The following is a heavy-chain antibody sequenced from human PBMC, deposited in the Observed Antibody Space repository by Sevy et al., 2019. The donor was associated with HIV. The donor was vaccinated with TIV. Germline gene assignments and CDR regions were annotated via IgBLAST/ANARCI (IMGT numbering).Heavy chain of an antibody. J-gene: IGHJ4*02. CDR2: ISNSGDRT. V-gene: IGHV3-23*01. CDR3: EKTLGAIASPFDY. D-gene: IGHD7-27*01. Sequence: GGSLRLSCAASGFSFNTYAMTWVRQAPGKGLEWVSVISNSGDRTYYADSVKGRFTISRDNSKNTLYLQMISLRAEDTAVSYCEKTLGAIASPFDYRGQGTLVTVSS. CDR1: GFSFNTYA.